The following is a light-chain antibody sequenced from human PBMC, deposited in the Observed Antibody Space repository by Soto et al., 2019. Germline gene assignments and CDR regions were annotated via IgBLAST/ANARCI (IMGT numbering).Light chain of an antibody. V-gene: IGKV3-15*01. CDR2: GAS. CDR3: QQYNTWLWT. CDR1: QSINAH. Sequence: EVVMTQSPATLSVSPGERVTLSCRASQSINAHLAWYQQKPGQAPRLLIHGASTRATGIPARFSGSGYGTEFIXXIXSXQYEDFAVYYCQQYNTWLWTFGQGTKVEIQ. J-gene: IGKJ1*01.